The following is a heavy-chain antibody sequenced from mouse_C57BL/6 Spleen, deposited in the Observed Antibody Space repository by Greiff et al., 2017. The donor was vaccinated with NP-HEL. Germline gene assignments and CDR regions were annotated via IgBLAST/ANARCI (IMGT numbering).Heavy chain of an antibody. CDR3: ARSAGYYFDY. D-gene: IGHD2-2*01. CDR1: GYTFTDYY. Sequence: EVQLQQSGPELVKPGASVKISCKASGYTFTDYYMNWVKQSHGKSLEWIGDINPNNGGTSYNQKFKGKATLTVDKSSSTAYMELRSLTSEDSAVYYCARSAGYYFDYWGQGTTLTVSS. V-gene: IGHV1-26*01. J-gene: IGHJ2*01. CDR2: INPNNGGT.